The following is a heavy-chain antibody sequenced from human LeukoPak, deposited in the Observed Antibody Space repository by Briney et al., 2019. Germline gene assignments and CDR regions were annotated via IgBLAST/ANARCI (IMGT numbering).Heavy chain of an antibody. CDR2: ISNSVDTT. CDR1: GFTVSSYE. J-gene: IGHJ3*02. V-gene: IGHV3-48*03. D-gene: IGHD3-16*02. Sequence: PGGSLRLSCAASGFTVSSYEMSWIRQAPGKGLEWVSYISNSVDTTYYADSVKGRFTISRDNAKNSLYLQMNSLRAEDTAVYYCVRDGSLSGDKMEIWGQGTRVTVSS. CDR3: VRDGSLSGDKMEI.